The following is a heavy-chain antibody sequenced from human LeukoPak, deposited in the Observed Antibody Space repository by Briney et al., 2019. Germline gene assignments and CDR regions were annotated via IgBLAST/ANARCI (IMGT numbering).Heavy chain of an antibody. CDR1: GFIFSSYA. Sequence: GGSLRLSCAASGFIFSSYAMSWVRQAPGKGLEWVSGISGSGVNTVYADSMKGRFTISRDYSQNVVYLQMNSLKTEDTAVYYCRWTDSGSSFQAYYMDVWGKGTTVTISS. CDR2: ISGSGVNT. V-gene: IGHV3-23*01. J-gene: IGHJ6*03. CDR3: RWTDSGSSFQAYYMDV. D-gene: IGHD1-26*01.